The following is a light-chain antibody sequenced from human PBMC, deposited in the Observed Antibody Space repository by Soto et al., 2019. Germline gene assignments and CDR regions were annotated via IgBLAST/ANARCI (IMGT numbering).Light chain of an antibody. CDR1: SSNIGAGYD. J-gene: IGLJ1*01. CDR2: GNI. CDR3: QSYDSTLSDRYV. V-gene: IGLV1-40*01. Sequence: HSVLTQPPSVSGAPGQRVTISCTGSSSNIGAGYDVHWYQQRPGTGPKLLIFGNINRPSGVPDRFSGSKSGTSASLAITGLQAEDEGDYYCQSYDSTLSDRYVFGTGTKVTVL.